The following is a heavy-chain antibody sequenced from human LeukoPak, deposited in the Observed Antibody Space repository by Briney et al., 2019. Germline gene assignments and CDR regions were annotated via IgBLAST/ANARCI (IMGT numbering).Heavy chain of an antibody. D-gene: IGHD3-3*01. CDR2: IIPIFGTA. CDR3: ARNYDFWSGYYRVGGSLDY. J-gene: IGHJ4*02. V-gene: IGHV1-69*05. CDR1: GGTFSSYA. Sequence: GASVKVSCKASGGTFSSYAISWVRQAPGQGLEWMGGIIPIFGTANYAQKFQGRVTMTRDTSTSTVYMELSSLRSEDTAVYYCARNYDFWSGYYRVGGSLDYWGQGTLVTVSS.